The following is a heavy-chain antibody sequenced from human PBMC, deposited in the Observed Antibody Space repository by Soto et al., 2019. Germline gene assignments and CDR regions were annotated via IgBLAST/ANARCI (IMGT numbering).Heavy chain of an antibody. CDR1: GGSISSYY. D-gene: IGHD3-9*01. V-gene: IGHV4-59*01. J-gene: IGHJ5*02. CDR2: IYYSGST. CDR3: AREGFDILTGYSPWFDP. Sequence: TSETLSLTCTVSGGSISSYYWSWIRQPPGKGLEWIGYIYYSGSTNYNPSLKSRVAISVDTSKNQFSLKLSSVTAADTAVYYCAREGFDILTGYSPWFDPWGQGTLVTVSS.